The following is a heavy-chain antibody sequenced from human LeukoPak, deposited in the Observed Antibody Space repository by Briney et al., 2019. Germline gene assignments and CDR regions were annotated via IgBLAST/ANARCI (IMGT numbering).Heavy chain of an antibody. CDR3: ARDRAVVVQGDYYYGMDV. CDR2: IYHSGST. CDR1: GGSISSGGYS. J-gene: IGHJ6*02. D-gene: IGHD2-2*01. Sequence: SQTLSLTCAVSGGSISSGGYSWSWIRQPPGKGLEWIGYIYHSGSTYYNPSLKSRVTISVDRSKNQFSLKLSSVTAADTAVYYCARDRAVVVQGDYYYGMDVWGQGTTVTVSS. V-gene: IGHV4-30-2*01.